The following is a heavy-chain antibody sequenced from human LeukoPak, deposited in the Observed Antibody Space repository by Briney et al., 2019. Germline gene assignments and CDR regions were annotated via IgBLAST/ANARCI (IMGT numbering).Heavy chain of an antibody. J-gene: IGHJ6*02. D-gene: IGHD3-10*01. CDR3: ARHLRMVRGVTYGMDV. CDR2: IYPGDSDT. CDR1: GYSFTSYW. V-gene: IGHV5-51*01. Sequence: GESLKISCKGSGYSFTSYWIGWVRQMPGKSLEWMGIIYPGDSDTRYSPSFQGQVTISADKSISTAYLQWSSLKASDTAMYYCARHLRMVRGVTYGMDVWGQGTTVTVSS.